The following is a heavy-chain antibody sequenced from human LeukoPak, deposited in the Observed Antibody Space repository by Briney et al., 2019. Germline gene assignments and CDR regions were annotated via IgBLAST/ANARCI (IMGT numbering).Heavy chain of an antibody. CDR2: ISYDGSDK. D-gene: IGHD4-17*01. CDR1: GFIFSSYG. Sequence: GGSLRLSCAASGFIFSSYGMHWVRQAPGKGLEWVAVISYDGSDKYYADSVKGRFTTSRDNSKNTLDLQMNSLRAEDTAVYYCARGFYTVNGYYFDYWGQGTLVTVSS. J-gene: IGHJ4*02. CDR3: ARGFYTVNGYYFDY. V-gene: IGHV3-30*03.